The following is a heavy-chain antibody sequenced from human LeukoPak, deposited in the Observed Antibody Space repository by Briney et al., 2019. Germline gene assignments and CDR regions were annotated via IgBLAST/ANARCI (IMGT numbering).Heavy chain of an antibody. J-gene: IGHJ4*02. V-gene: IGHV4-59*12. CDR2: IYHSGST. Sequence: SETLSLTCTVSGGSISSYYWSWIRQPPGKGLEWIGYIYHSGSTYYNPSLKSRVTISVDRSKNQFSLKLSSVTAADTAVYYCASVHVDTAVDYWGQGTLVTVSS. CDR1: GGSISSYY. D-gene: IGHD5-18*01. CDR3: ASVHVDTAVDY.